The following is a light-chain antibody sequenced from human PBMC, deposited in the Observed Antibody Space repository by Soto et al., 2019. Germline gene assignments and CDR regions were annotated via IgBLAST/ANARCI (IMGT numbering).Light chain of an antibody. CDR3: QHYYSAPRT. V-gene: IGKV4-1*01. CDR1: QSLLYRSNNKNY. J-gene: IGKJ1*01. CDR2: WAS. Sequence: DIVLTQSPDSLAVSLGERATINCKSSQSLLYRSNNKNYLAWYQQKPGQPLKLLISWASTRESGVPDRFSGSESGADFTLTISRLQAEDVAVYYCQHYYSAPRTFGQGTKVDIK.